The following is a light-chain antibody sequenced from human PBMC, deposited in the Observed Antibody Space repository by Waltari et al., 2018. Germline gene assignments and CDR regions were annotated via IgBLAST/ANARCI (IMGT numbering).Light chain of an antibody. CDR3: QSYDSGREV. Sequence: QSVLTHPPSVSEAQGQRVTISCTGRSSTIGSGFGVQLYPQFPGSAPRLVIFDNNIRPSGVPDRFSGSKSGTSASLTITGLQAEDEADYYCQSYDSGREVFGGGTKLTV. J-gene: IGLJ3*02. CDR1: SSTIGSGFG. V-gene: IGLV1-40*01. CDR2: DNN.